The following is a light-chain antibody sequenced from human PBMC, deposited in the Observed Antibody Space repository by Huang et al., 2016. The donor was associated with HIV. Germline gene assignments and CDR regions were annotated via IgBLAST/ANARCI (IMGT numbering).Light chain of an antibody. CDR3: QQYGSSLWT. CDR2: GAS. Sequence: EIVLTQSPGTLSLSPGERATLSCRASQSVSSSYLAWYQQKPGQAPRLLIYGASSRATGIPDRFSGSGSGTDVTLTSSRLEPEEVAVYYCQQYGSSLWTFGQGTKVEIK. V-gene: IGKV3-20*01. CDR1: QSVSSSY. J-gene: IGKJ1*01.